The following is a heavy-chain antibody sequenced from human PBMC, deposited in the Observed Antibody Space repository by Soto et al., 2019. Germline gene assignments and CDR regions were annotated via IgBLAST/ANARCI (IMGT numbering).Heavy chain of an antibody. CDR3: ARLPARYSSSWHAFDI. D-gene: IGHD6-13*01. Sequence: QLQLQESGPGLVKPSETLSLTCTVSGGSISSSSYYWGWIRQPPGKVLEWTGSIYYSGSTYYNPSLKSRVTISVDTSKNQFSLKLSSVTAADTAVYYCARLPARYSSSWHAFDIWGQGTMVTVSS. CDR1: GGSISSSSYY. CDR2: IYYSGST. J-gene: IGHJ3*02. V-gene: IGHV4-39*01.